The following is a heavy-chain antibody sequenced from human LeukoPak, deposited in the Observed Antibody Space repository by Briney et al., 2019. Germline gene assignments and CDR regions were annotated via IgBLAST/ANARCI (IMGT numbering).Heavy chain of an antibody. Sequence: SETLSLTCTVSGVSISSSSNYWGWIRQPPGKGLEWIGSIYYSGSTYYNPSLKSRVTISVDTSKNQFSLKQSSVTAADTAVYYCARDWWELLLDYWGQGTLVTVSS. V-gene: IGHV4-39*07. D-gene: IGHD1-26*01. CDR3: ARDWWELLLDY. J-gene: IGHJ4*01. CDR2: IYYSGST. CDR1: GVSISSSSNY.